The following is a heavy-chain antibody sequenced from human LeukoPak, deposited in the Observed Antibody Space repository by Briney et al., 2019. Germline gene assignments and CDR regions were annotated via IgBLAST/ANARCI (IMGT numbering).Heavy chain of an antibody. J-gene: IGHJ5*02. Sequence: ASVKVSCKASGYTFTGYNMHWVRQAPGQGLEWMGWINPNSGGTNYAQKFQGRVTMTRDTSISTAYMELSRLRSDDTAVYYCARERAGYGGLDPWGQGTLVTVSS. CDR1: GYTFTGYN. V-gene: IGHV1-2*02. CDR3: ARERAGYGGLDP. D-gene: IGHD4-23*01. CDR2: INPNSGGT.